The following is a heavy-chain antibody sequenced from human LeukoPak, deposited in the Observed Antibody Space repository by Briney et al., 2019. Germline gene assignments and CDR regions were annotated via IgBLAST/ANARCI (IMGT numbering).Heavy chain of an antibody. CDR1: GGTFSSHA. D-gene: IGHD4-17*01. Sequence: ASVKVSCKASGGTFSSHAITWVRQAPGQGLEWMGGIIPIFGTSNYAQKFQDRVTITADKSTSTAYMELSSLRSEDTGVYYCARGTVQDYYYYYMDVWGKGTTVTVSS. J-gene: IGHJ6*03. V-gene: IGHV1-69*06. CDR2: IIPIFGTS. CDR3: ARGTVQDYYYYYMDV.